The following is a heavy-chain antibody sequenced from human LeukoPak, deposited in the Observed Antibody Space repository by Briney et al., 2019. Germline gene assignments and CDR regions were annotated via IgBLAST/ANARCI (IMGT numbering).Heavy chain of an antibody. V-gene: IGHV1-46*01. CDR2: INPSGGST. J-gene: IGHJ4*02. CDR1: GYTFTCYY. Sequence: ASVKVSCKASGYTFTCYYMHWVRQAPGQGLEWMGIINPSGGSTSYAQKFQGRVTMTRDMSTSTVYMELSSLRSEDTAVYYCARAPRGGRSWPNFDYWGQGTLVTVSS. D-gene: IGHD6-13*01. CDR3: ARAPRGGRSWPNFDY.